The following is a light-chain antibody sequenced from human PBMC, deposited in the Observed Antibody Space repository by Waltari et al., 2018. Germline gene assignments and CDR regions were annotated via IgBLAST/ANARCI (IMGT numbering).Light chain of an antibody. J-gene: IGKJ4*01. CDR3: MQALKSPHT. Sequence: DIVMTQTPLSLPVTPGEPASISCRSSQSLLHGSGNTYLYWYLQKTGQPPRLLIYRVSNRLYGVPDRFSGSGSGTDFTLKISRVEAEDVGVYYCMQALKSPHTFGGGTKVEIK. V-gene: IGKV2-29*02. CDR1: QSLLHGSGNTY. CDR2: RVS.